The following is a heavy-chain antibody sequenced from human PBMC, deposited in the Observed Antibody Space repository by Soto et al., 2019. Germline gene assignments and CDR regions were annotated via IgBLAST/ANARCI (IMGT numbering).Heavy chain of an antibody. J-gene: IGHJ3*02. V-gene: IGHV4-39*01. Sequence: QLQLQGSGPGVVKPSETLSLTCTVSGGSISSSCYYWGWIRQPPGKGLECVGSIDYSGSTYYNPSLKSRVTISVDTSKNQFSLKLSSVTAADTAVYYCAPAYYYDSSGYYYPFGAFDIWGQGTMVTVSS. CDR3: APAYYYDSSGYYYPFGAFDI. D-gene: IGHD3-22*01. CDR1: GGSISSSCYY. CDR2: IDYSGST.